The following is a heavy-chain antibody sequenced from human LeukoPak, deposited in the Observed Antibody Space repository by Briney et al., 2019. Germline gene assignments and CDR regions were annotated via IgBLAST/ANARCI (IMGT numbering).Heavy chain of an antibody. CDR3: ARRRGLRPLDY. D-gene: IGHD3-10*01. CDR1: GFTFSRYG. V-gene: IGHV3-30*03. CDR2: ISYDGSNK. J-gene: IGHJ4*02. Sequence: GGSLRLSCTASGFTFSRYGMHWVRQAPGKGLEWVAVISYDGSNKYYADSVKGRFTISRDNSKNTLYLQMNSLRTEDTAVYYCARRRGLRPLDYWGQGTLVTVSS.